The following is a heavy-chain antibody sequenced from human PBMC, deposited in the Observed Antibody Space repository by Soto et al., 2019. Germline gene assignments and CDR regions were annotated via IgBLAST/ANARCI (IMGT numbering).Heavy chain of an antibody. CDR1: GASITSGNYY. CDR2: SSYTGNT. J-gene: IGHJ4*02. CDR3: ARHLPYCGGDCYSLDY. V-gene: IGHV4-39*01. D-gene: IGHD2-21*02. Sequence: SETLSLTCTVSGASITSGNYYWGWIRQPPGKGLQWIGSSSYTGNTYFNPSLRSRVTISVDTSNNQFSLRLTSVTASDTAVYYCARHLPYCGGDCYSLDYWGQGTLVTVSS.